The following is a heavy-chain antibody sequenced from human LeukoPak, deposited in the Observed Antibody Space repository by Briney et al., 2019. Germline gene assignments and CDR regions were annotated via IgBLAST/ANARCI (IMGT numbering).Heavy chain of an antibody. V-gene: IGHV4-59*08. CDR3: ARASKIPYCSSTSCYDVGAFDI. Sequence: SETLSLTCTVSSGSNYWSWIRQPPGKGLEWIAYIHYSGSPHYNPSLKSRVTASIDTSKNQFSLKLSSVTAADTAVYYCARASKIPYCSSTSCYDVGAFDIWGQGTMVTVSS. D-gene: IGHD2-2*01. J-gene: IGHJ3*02. CDR2: IHYSGSP. CDR1: SGSNY.